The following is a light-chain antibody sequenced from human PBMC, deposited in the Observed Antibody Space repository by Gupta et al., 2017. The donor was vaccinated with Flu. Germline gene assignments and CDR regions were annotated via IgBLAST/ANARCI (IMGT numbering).Light chain of an antibody. CDR1: SSNIGQKY. V-gene: IGLV1-47*01. CDR2: RNV. CDR3: AVWDDSVNGRL. Sequence: QPVLTQAPSASATPGQGVTISCSGGSSNIGQKYVYWYQQVPGMAPKLLIYRNVERPSGVLARFSGSKSGTSASLAISGLRFEDEAEYFCAVWDDSVNGRLFGGGTKVTVL. J-gene: IGLJ3*02.